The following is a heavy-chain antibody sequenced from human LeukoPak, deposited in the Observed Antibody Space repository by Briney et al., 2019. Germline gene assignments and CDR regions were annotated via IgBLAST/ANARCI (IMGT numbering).Heavy chain of an antibody. CDR2: IIPIFGTA. V-gene: IGHV1-69*01. Sequence: SVKVSCKASGGTFSSYAISWVRQAPGQGLEWMGGIIPIFGTANYAQKFQGRVMITADESTSTAYMELSSLRSEDTAVYYCASVRYYDSSGYPRDYYYYYGMDVWGQGTTVTVSS. CDR1: GGTFSSYA. CDR3: ASVRYYDSSGYPRDYYYYYGMDV. J-gene: IGHJ6*02. D-gene: IGHD3-22*01.